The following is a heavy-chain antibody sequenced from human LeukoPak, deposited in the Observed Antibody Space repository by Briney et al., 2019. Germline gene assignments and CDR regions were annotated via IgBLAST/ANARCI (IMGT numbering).Heavy chain of an antibody. CDR2: INPNSGGT. Sequence: GASVKVSCKASGYTFTGYYMHWVRQAPGQGLEWMGWINPNSGGTIYAQKFQGRVTMTTDTSISTAYMELRSLRSDDTAVYYCARVGNYDFWSGYLTQTLYYYYYMDVWGKGTTVTVSS. CDR3: ARVGNYDFWSGYLTQTLYYYYYMDV. J-gene: IGHJ6*03. V-gene: IGHV1-2*02. D-gene: IGHD3-3*01. CDR1: GYTFTGYY.